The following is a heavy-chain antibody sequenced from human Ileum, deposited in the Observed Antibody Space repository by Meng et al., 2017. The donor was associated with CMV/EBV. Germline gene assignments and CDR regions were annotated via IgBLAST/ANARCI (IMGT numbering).Heavy chain of an antibody. V-gene: IGHV4-30-4*08. CDR3: VRQVVAASFDY. D-gene: IGHD2-15*01. CDR2: IYYSGSP. Sequence: VKLPESGPRRVKSSQTLSLTCTVSGGSITSGNYYWSWIRQPPGRGLEWIGYIYYSGSPYYKPSLKSRVTISLDTSKNQFSLNLRSVTATDSAVYYCVRQVVAASFDYWGQGALVTVSS. CDR1: GGSITSGNYY. J-gene: IGHJ4*02.